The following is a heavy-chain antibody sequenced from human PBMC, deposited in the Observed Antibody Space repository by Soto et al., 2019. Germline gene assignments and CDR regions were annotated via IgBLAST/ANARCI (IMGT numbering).Heavy chain of an antibody. CDR2: IKQDGSEK. D-gene: IGHD6-13*01. Sequence: EVQLVESGGGLVQPGGSLRLSCAASGFTCSSYWMSWVRQAPVKGLEWVGNIKQDGSEKNFVDFMEGRFTISRDTAENSLYLQMNSLRAEDTAVYYCARIASAGRGWDVWGQGTTVVVSS. CDR1: GFTCSSYW. CDR3: ARIASAGRGWDV. V-gene: IGHV3-7*01. J-gene: IGHJ6*02.